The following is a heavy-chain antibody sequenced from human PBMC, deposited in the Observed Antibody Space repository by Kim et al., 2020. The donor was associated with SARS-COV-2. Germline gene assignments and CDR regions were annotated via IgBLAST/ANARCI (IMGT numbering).Heavy chain of an antibody. CDR3: SSVYGSWSHNYFDY. Sequence: GGSLRLSCAASGFTFSSYDMHWVRQATGKGLEWVSAIGTAGDTYYPGSAKRRFTTARENAKNSWYFQTNSLRAGDTAVYYCSSVYGSWSHNYFDYCGQG. V-gene: IGHV3-13*04. CDR1: GFTFSSYD. J-gene: IGHJ4*02. D-gene: IGHD3-10*01. CDR2: IGTAGDT.